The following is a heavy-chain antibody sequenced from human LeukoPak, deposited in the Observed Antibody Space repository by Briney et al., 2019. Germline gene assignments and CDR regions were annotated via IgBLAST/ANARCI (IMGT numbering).Heavy chain of an antibody. V-gene: IGHV3-30*18. CDR1: GFNFKNYG. CDR2: MSYDGGHI. D-gene: IGHD2-2*01. J-gene: IGHJ4*02. CDR3: AKGCSSTSCAIEFDS. Sequence: GGSLRLSCGGSGFNFKNYGIHWVRQAPGRGLEWVAGMSYDGGHIYYADSVKGRFTISRDNSKDTAYVEMNSLRPADTAVYYCAKGCSSTSCAIEFDSWGQGILVTVSS.